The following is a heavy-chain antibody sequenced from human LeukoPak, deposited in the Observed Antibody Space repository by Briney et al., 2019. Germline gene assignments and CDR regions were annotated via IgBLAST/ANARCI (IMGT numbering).Heavy chain of an antibody. CDR1: GFTVSSNY. V-gene: IGHV3-53*04. J-gene: IGHJ4*02. CDR3: ATTSGNYLLFDY. D-gene: IGHD1-26*01. CDR2: IYGGGTT. Sequence: GGSLRLSCAASGFTVSSNYMSWVRQAPGKGLEWVSVIYGGGTTYYADSVRGRFTISRHNSRNTVYLQMNNLRAEDTAVYYCATTSGNYLLFDYWGQGTVVTVSS.